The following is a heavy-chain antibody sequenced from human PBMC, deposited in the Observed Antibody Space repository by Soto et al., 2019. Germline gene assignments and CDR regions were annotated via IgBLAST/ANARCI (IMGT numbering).Heavy chain of an antibody. J-gene: IGHJ5*02. CDR1: GFTFNTYW. D-gene: IGHD3-16*01. V-gene: IGHV3-74*01. Sequence: GGSLRLSCTASGFTFNTYWMHWVRQVPGKGLVWVSRINSDGTSTSYADSVKGRFTIFRDNAKNTLYLQMNSLRVEDTAVYYCASGVLGNPWGQGTLVTVSS. CDR2: INSDGTST. CDR3: ASGVLGNP.